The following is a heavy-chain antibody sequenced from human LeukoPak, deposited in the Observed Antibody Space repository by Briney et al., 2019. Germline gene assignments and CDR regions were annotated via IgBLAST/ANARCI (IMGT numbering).Heavy chain of an antibody. CDR1: GGSFSGYY. J-gene: IGHJ4*02. CDR2: INHSGST. D-gene: IGHD3-3*01. V-gene: IGHV4-34*01. Sequence: PSETLSLTCAVYGGSFSGYYWSWIRQPPGKGLEWIGEINHSGSTNYNPSLKSRVTISVDTSKNQFSLKLSSVTAADTAVYYCARVGSFWSGYYVNWGQGTLVTVSS. CDR3: ARVGSFWSGYYVN.